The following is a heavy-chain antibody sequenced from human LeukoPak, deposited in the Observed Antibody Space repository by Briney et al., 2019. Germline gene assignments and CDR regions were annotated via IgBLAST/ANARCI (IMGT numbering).Heavy chain of an antibody. CDR2: ISGSGGST. D-gene: IGHD3-3*01. CDR3: AKSWRSFWSGYYKDY. Sequence: PGGSLRLSCAASGFTFTTYAMSWVRQAPGKGLEWVSHISGSGGSTYYADSLKGRFTISRDNSKNTLYLQMNSLRAEDTAVYYCAKSWRSFWSGYYKDYWGQGTLVTVSS. V-gene: IGHV3-23*01. CDR1: GFTFTTYA. J-gene: IGHJ4*02.